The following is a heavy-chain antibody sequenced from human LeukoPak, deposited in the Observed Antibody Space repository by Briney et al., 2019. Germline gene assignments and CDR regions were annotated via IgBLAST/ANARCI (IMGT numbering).Heavy chain of an antibody. D-gene: IGHD3-22*01. CDR2: IKSKTDGGTT. Sequence: GGSLRLSCAASRFTLCDHAMNWVRQAPGKGLEWVGRIKSKTDGGTTDYAAPVKGRFTISRDDSKNTLYLQMNSLKTEDTAVYYCTTAWYDSSGYYPGWGQGTLVTVSS. J-gene: IGHJ4*02. CDR3: TTAWYDSSGYYPG. CDR1: RFTLCDHA. V-gene: IGHV3-15*01.